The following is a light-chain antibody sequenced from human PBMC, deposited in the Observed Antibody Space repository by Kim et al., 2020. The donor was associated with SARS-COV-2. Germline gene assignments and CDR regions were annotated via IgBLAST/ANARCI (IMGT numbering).Light chain of an antibody. CDR1: QSVSSN. CDR2: GAS. CDR3: QQYNNWPGWT. Sequence: EIVMTQSPATLSVSPGERATLSRRASQSVSSNLAWYQQKPGQAPRLLIYGASTRATGIPARFSGSGSGTGFTLTISSLQSEDFAVYYCQQYNNWPGWTFGQGTKVDIK. V-gene: IGKV3-15*01. J-gene: IGKJ1*01.